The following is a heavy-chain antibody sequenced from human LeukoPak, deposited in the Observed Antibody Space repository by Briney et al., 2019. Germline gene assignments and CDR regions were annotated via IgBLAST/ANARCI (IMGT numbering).Heavy chain of an antibody. D-gene: IGHD6-19*01. CDR3: AKLIAVAGTDDY. CDR2: ISGSGGST. V-gene: IGHV3-23*01. Sequence: GGSLRLSCAAYGFTFSSNAMSLVRQAPGKGLEWVSTISGSGGSTNYADSVKGRFTVSRDNSKNTLYLQMNSLRAEDTAVYYCAKLIAVAGTDDYWGQGTLVTVSS. J-gene: IGHJ4*02. CDR1: GFTFSSNA.